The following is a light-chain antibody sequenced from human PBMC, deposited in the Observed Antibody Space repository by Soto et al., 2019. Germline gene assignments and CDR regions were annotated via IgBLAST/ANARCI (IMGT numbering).Light chain of an antibody. CDR2: DAS. Sequence: EIVLTQSPATLTLSPGDRATLSCRASQSVRSSLAWYQQKPGQAPRLLIYDASKRATGIPARFSGSASGTDFPLTISSLEPGDFAVYYCQQRSDWPPVLTFGGGTKVEIK. CDR1: QSVRSS. J-gene: IGKJ4*01. CDR3: QQRSDWPPVLT. V-gene: IGKV3-11*01.